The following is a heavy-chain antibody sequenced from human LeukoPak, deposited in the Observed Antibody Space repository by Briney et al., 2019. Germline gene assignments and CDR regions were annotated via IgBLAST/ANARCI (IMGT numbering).Heavy chain of an antibody. D-gene: IGHD6-13*01. J-gene: IGHJ4*02. CDR2: IWYDGSNK. Sequence: GGSLRLSCAASGFTFSSYGMHWVRQAPGKGLEWVAVIWYDGSNKYYADSVKGRFTISRDNSKNTLYLQMNSLRAEDTAVYYCAREREQLVGYYFDYWGQGTLVTVSS. V-gene: IGHV3-33*01. CDR1: GFTFSSYG. CDR3: AREREQLVGYYFDY.